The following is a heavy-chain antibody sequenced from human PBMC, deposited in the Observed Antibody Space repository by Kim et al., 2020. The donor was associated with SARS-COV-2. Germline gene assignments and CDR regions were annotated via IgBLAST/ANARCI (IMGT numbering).Heavy chain of an antibody. CDR3: ARTDGSGRFSSAMDV. D-gene: IGHD3-10*01. CDR2: LYDTGSA. V-gene: IGHV4-59*01. J-gene: IGHJ6*02. Sequence: SETLSLTCTISDASISNYYLSWIRQPPGKGLEWIGYLYDTGSADYSPSFKSRVTISVVKSKNQFSLKVTSVTAADTAVYYCARTDGSGRFSSAMDVWGQGTSVIVSS. CDR1: DASISNYY.